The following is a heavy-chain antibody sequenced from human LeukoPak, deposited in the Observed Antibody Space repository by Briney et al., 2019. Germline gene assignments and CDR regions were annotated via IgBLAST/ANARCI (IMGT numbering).Heavy chain of an antibody. CDR1: GFTFSSYA. J-gene: IGHJ4*02. CDR2: ISSSSSYI. CDR3: ARGKVTMVRGVITDFDY. Sequence: GGSLRLSCAASGFTFSSYAMSWVRQAPGKGLEWVSSISSSSSYIYYADSVKGRFTISRDNAKNSLYLQMNSLRAEDTAVYYCARGKVTMVRGVITDFDYWGQGTLVTVSS. D-gene: IGHD3-10*01. V-gene: IGHV3-21*01.